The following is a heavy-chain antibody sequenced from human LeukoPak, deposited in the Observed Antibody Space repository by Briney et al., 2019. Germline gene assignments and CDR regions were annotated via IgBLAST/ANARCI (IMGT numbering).Heavy chain of an antibody. CDR1: GYSISSGYY. D-gene: IGHD3-10*01. V-gene: IGHV4-38-2*02. J-gene: IGHJ5*02. CDR2: IYYSGST. Sequence: SETLSLTCTVSGYSISSGYYWGWIRQPPGKGLEWIGSIYYSGSTYYNPSLKSRVTISVDTSKNQFSLKLSSVTAADTAVYYCARVTTVRGVIGWFDPWGQGTLVTVSS. CDR3: ARVTTVRGVIGWFDP.